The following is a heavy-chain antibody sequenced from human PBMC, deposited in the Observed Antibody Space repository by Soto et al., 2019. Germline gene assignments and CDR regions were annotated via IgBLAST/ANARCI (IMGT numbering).Heavy chain of an antibody. CDR2: IIHSEST. J-gene: IGHJ6*02. CDR3: ARQRPTDGRWEFANYYGMDG. V-gene: IGHV4-34*12. Sequence: SETLSLTCAVYGGSFSAYYWSWVRQPPGKGLEWIGEIIHSESTKYNPSLKSRVTISVDTSKNQFSLKLSYVTAADTAVYYCARQRPTDGRWEFANYYGMDGWGQGTPVT. CDR1: GGSFSAYY. D-gene: IGHD1-26*01.